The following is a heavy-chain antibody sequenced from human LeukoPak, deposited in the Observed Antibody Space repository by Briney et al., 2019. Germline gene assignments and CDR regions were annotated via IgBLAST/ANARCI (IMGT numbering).Heavy chain of an antibody. CDR3: ARDSGYNSGWYIF. CDR2: INPDSGST. J-gene: IGHJ4*02. D-gene: IGHD6-19*01. V-gene: IGHV1-2*02. Sequence: ASVKVSCKASGYTFTGNYMHWVRQAPGQGLEWMGWINPDSGSTNYAQKFQGRVTMTRDTSISAAYMELRGLTSDDTAVYYCARDSGYNSGWYIFWGQGTLVTVSS. CDR1: GYTFTGNY.